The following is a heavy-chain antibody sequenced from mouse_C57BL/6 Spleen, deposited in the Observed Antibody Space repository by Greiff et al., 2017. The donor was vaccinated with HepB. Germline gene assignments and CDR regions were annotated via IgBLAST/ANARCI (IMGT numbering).Heavy chain of an antibody. CDR2: IYPGSGNT. V-gene: IGHV1-84*01. CDR1: GYTFTDYY. D-gene: IGHD1-1*01. CDR3: ARVPYYYGSSSYYAMDY. Sequence: VQRVESGPELVKPGASVKISCKASGYTFTDYYINWVKQRPGQGLEWIGWIYPGSGNTKYNEKFKGKATLTVDTSSSTAYMQLSSLTSEDSAVYFCARVPYYYGSSSYYAMDYWGQGTSVTVSS. J-gene: IGHJ4*01.